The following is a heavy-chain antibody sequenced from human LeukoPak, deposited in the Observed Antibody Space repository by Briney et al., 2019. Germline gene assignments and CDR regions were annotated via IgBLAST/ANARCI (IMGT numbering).Heavy chain of an antibody. CDR2: ISGSGGST. D-gene: IGHD3-10*01. CDR3: AKFKPYYYGSGSYYPDAFDI. CDR1: GFTFSSYA. Sequence: PGRSLRLSCAASGFTFSSYAMHWVRQAPGKGLEWVSAISGSGGSTYYADSVKGLFTISRDNSKNTLYLQMNSLRAEDTAVYYCAKFKPYYYGSGSYYPDAFDIWGQGTMVTVSS. J-gene: IGHJ3*02. V-gene: IGHV3-23*01.